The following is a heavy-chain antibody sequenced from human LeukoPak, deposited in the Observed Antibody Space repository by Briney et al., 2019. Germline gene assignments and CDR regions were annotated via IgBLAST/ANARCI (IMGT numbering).Heavy chain of an antibody. D-gene: IGHD6-13*01. CDR2: ISAYNGNT. V-gene: IGHV1-18*01. J-gene: IGHJ5*02. CDR3: AREVGSIAAAGIDP. Sequence: ASVKVSCKASGYTFTNYAVSWVRQAPGQGLEYMGYISAYNGNTNYAQNLQGRVTMTTDTSTTTVYMELRSLRSDDTAVYYCAREVGSIAAAGIDPWGQGTLVAVSS. CDR1: GYTFTNYA.